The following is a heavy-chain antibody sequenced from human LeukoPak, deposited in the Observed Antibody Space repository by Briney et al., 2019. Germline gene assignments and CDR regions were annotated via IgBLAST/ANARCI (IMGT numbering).Heavy chain of an antibody. CDR2: INPNSGGT. CDR1: GYTFTGYY. J-gene: IGHJ4*02. V-gene: IGHV1-2*02. D-gene: IGHD6-13*01. CDR3: ATAIAAAGTPDY. Sequence: GASVKVSCKASGYTFTGYYMHWVRQAPGQGLEWMGWINPNSGGTNYAQKFQGRVTMTRDTSISTAYMELSRLRSDDTAVYHCATAIAAAGTPDYWGQGTLVTVSS.